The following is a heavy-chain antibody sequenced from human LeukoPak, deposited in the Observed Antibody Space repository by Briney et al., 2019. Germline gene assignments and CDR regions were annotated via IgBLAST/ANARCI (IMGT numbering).Heavy chain of an antibody. CDR1: GGSISSGDYY. J-gene: IGHJ4*02. CDR2: ICYSGST. D-gene: IGHD3-22*01. V-gene: IGHV4-30-4*08. Sequence: PSQTLSLTCTVSGGSISSGDYYWSWIRQPPGKGLEWIGYICYSGSTYYNPSLKSRVTISVDTSKNQFSLKLTSVTAADTAVYYCARGYFDSRGYSNAFDYWGQGALVTVSS. CDR3: ARGYFDSRGYSNAFDY.